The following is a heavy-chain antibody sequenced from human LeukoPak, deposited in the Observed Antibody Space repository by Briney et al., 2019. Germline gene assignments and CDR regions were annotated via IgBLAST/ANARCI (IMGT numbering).Heavy chain of an antibody. Sequence: ASVKVSCKASGYTFTSYYMHWVRQAPGRGLEWMGIINPSGGSTSYAQKFQGRVTMTRDTSTSTVYMELSSLRSEDTAVYYCARVRYYDSSGYYYFDYWGQGTLVTVSS. J-gene: IGHJ4*02. CDR1: GYTFTSYY. CDR3: ARVRYYDSSGYYYFDY. CDR2: INPSGGST. V-gene: IGHV1-46*01. D-gene: IGHD3-22*01.